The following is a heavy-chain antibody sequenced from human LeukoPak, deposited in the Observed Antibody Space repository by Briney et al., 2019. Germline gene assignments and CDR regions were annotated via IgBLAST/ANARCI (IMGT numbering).Heavy chain of an antibody. CDR1: GGSPSTYY. D-gene: IGHD4-17*01. Sequence: PSQTLSLACPVAGGSPSTYYWNWLRQPPGKGLEWVGYVYYSGRTNYNPSLKSRVTISVDTSKNQFSLKLSSVTAADTAVYYCARGGGETTVTTRTWFDPWGQGTLVTVSS. V-gene: IGHV4-59*01. CDR3: ARGGGETTVTTRTWFDP. J-gene: IGHJ5*02. CDR2: VYYSGRT.